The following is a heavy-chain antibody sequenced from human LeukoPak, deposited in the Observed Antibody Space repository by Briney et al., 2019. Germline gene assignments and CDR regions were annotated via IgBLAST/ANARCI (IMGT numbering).Heavy chain of an antibody. Sequence: SETLSLTCTVSGGSISGYFWSWIRQPAGKGLEWIGRIHDNGDSNHNPSLKSRVTISVDTSKNQFSLKLSSVTAADTAVYYCARTRLGWFWLDPWGQGTLVTVSS. V-gene: IGHV4-4*07. CDR1: GGSISGYF. CDR3: ARTRLGWFWLDP. J-gene: IGHJ5*02. D-gene: IGHD3/OR15-3a*01. CDR2: IHDNGDS.